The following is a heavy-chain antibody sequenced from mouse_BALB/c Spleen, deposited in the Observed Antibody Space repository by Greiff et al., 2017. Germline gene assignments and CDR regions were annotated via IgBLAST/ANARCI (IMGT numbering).Heavy chain of an antibody. D-gene: IGHD2-14*01. Sequence: VQLQQSGAELVKPGASVKLSCKASGYTFTSYYMYWVKQRPGQGLEWIGEINPSNGGTNFNEKFKSKATLTVDKSSSTAYMQLSSLTSEDSAVYYCTRLYYRYDGPYAMDYWGQGTSVTVSS. CDR2: INPSNGGT. J-gene: IGHJ4*01. V-gene: IGHV1S81*02. CDR3: TRLYYRYDGPYAMDY. CDR1: GYTFTSYY.